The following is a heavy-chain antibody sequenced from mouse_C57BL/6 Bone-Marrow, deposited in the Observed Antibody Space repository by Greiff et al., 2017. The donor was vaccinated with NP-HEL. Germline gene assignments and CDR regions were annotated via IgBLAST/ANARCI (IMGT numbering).Heavy chain of an antibody. D-gene: IGHD1-1*01. J-gene: IGHJ2*01. Sequence: DVKLVESGGGLVQPGGSLSLSCAASGFTFTDYYMSWVRQPPGKALEWLGFIRNKANGYTTEYSASVKGRFTISRANSQSIIYLQMNALRAEDSATYYCARSTITTLVPYYFDYWGKGTTLTVST. CDR2: IRNKANGYTT. V-gene: IGHV7-3*01. CDR3: ARSTITTLVPYYFDY. CDR1: GFTFTDYY.